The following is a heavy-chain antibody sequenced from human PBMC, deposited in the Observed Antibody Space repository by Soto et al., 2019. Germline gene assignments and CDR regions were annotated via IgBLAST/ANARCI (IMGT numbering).Heavy chain of an antibody. D-gene: IGHD3-10*01. CDR3: ARDSSYIFDY. V-gene: IGHV3-33*01. J-gene: IGHJ4*02. Sequence: QVQLVESGGGVVQPGRSLRLSCAASGFTFSSYGMLWVRKAPGKGLEWVAVIWYDGSNKYYADSVNGRFTISRDNSKNTLHLQMNSLRAEYTAVYYCARDSSYIFDYWGQGTLVTVSS. CDR1: GFTFSSYG. CDR2: IWYDGSNK.